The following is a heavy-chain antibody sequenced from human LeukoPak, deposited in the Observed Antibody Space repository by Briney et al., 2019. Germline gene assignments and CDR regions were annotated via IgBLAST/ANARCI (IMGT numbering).Heavy chain of an antibody. Sequence: HAGGSLRLSCAASRFPFSSFWMHWVRQAPGKGLVWVSRINGDGSITTYADSVKGRFTISRDNAKNMLYLQLDSLTAEDTAVYYCSRGLVGYYHDSSTYPDSWGQGTLVTVSP. CDR2: INGDGSIT. V-gene: IGHV3-74*01. CDR3: SRGLVGYYHDSSTYPDS. CDR1: RFPFSSFW. J-gene: IGHJ4*02. D-gene: IGHD3-22*01.